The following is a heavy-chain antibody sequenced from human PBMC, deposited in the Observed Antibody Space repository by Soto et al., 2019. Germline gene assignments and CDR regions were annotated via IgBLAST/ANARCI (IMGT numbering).Heavy chain of an antibody. Sequence: SETLSLTCAVYGGSFSGYYWSWIRQPPGKGLEWIGEINHSGSTNYNPSLKSRVTISVDKSKNQFSLKLSSVTAADTAVYYCARVLRFGELLSSYYYGMDVWGQGTTVTVSS. J-gene: IGHJ6*02. CDR3: ARVLRFGELLSSYYYGMDV. V-gene: IGHV4-34*01. D-gene: IGHD3-10*01. CDR1: GGSFSGYY. CDR2: INHSGST.